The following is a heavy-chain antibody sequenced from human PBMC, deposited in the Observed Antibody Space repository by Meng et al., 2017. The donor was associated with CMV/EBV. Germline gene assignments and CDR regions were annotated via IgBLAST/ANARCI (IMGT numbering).Heavy chain of an antibody. J-gene: IGHJ4*02. CDR2: IFHTGNT. V-gene: IGHV4-39*07. Sequence: SETLSLTCSVSGESINNSRSYWGWIRQSPGTGLEWIASIFHTGNTFYNPSLKSRVSVSVEVSKNQFSLKLSSVTAADTAVYYCAKDSLRAAGISYYFDYWGQGTLVTVSS. CDR1: GESINNSRSY. D-gene: IGHD6-13*01. CDR3: AKDSLRAAGISYYFDY.